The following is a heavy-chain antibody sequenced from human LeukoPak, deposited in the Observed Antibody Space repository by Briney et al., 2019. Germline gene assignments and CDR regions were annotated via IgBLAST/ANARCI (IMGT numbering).Heavy chain of an antibody. CDR3: AKDLLR. D-gene: IGHD2/OR15-2a*01. CDR1: GFTFSSYG. Sequence: GGSLRLSCAASGFTFSSYGMHWVRQAPGKGLEWVAVISYDGSNKYYADSVKGRFTISRDNSKNTLYLQMNSLRAEDTAVHYCAKDLLRWGQGTLVTVSS. V-gene: IGHV3-30*18. CDR2: ISYDGSNK. J-gene: IGHJ4*02.